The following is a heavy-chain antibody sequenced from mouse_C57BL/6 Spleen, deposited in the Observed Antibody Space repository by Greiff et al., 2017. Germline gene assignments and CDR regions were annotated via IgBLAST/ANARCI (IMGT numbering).Heavy chain of an antibody. Sequence: QVQLQQSGAELMKPGASVKLSCKATGYTFTGYWIEWVKQRPGHGLEWIGEILPGSGSTNYNEKFKGKATFTADTSSNNAYMQLSSLTTEDSAIYYCARARYYYGSSPYAMDYWGQGTSVTVSS. CDR1: GYTFTGYW. CDR3: ARARYYYGSSPYAMDY. CDR2: ILPGSGST. D-gene: IGHD1-1*01. V-gene: IGHV1-9*01. J-gene: IGHJ4*01.